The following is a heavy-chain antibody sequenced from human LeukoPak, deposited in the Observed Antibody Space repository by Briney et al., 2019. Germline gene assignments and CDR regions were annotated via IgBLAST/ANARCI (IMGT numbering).Heavy chain of an antibody. Sequence: ASVKVSCKASGYTFTSYGISWLRQAPGQGLEWMGGIIPIFGTANYAQKFQGRVTITADESTSTAYMELSSLRSEDTAVYYCARVGGGRIGNAFDIWGQGTMVTVSS. CDR2: IIPIFGTA. CDR1: GYTFTSYG. J-gene: IGHJ3*02. V-gene: IGHV1-69*13. D-gene: IGHD1-14*01. CDR3: ARVGGGRIGNAFDI.